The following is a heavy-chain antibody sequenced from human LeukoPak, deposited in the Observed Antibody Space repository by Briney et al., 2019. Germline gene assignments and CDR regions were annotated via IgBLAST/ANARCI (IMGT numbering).Heavy chain of an antibody. J-gene: IGHJ5*02. CDR2: IYYSGSN. CDR3: ATTYYYDSSGYFRGNNWFDP. V-gene: IGHV4-59*01. Sequence: SETLSLTCTVSGVSISSYYWSWLRQPPGKGLEWVGYIYYSGSNNYNPSLKSRVTISVDTSKNQFSLKLSSVTAEDTAVYYCATTYYYDSSGYFRGNNWFDPWGQGTLVTVSS. D-gene: IGHD3-22*01. CDR1: GVSISSYY.